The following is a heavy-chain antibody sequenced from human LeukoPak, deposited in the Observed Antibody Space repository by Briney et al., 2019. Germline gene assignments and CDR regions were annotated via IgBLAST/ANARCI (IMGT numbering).Heavy chain of an antibody. CDR3: AKDGYSSSRYAPNWFDP. Sequence: PGGSLRLSCAASGFTFSSYAMHWVRQAPGKGLEWVSGISWNSGSIGYADSVKGRFTISRDNAKNSLYLQMNSLRAEDTALYYCAKDGYSSSRYAPNWFDPWGQGTLVTVSS. V-gene: IGHV3-9*01. D-gene: IGHD6-13*01. J-gene: IGHJ5*02. CDR1: GFTFSSYA. CDR2: ISWNSGSI.